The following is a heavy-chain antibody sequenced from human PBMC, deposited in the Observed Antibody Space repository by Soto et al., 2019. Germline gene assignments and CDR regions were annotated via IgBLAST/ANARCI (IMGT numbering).Heavy chain of an antibody. V-gene: IGHV1-2*04. D-gene: IGHD2-2*01. J-gene: IGHJ6*02. CDR2: INPNSGGT. CDR3: ARDGSTSCCPPNYYYGMDV. Sequence: GASVKVSCKASGYTFTSYGISWVRQAPGQGPEWMGWINPNSGGTNYAQKFQGWVTMTRDTSISTAYMELSRLRSDDTAVYYCARDGSTSCCPPNYYYGMDVWGQGTTVTVSS. CDR1: GYTFTSYG.